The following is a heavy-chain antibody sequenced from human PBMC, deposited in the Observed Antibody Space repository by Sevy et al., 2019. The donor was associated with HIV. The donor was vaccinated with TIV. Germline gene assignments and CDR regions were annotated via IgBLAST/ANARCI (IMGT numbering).Heavy chain of an antibody. CDR3: AKALMDIVVVPAALGYYYYGMDV. V-gene: IGHV3-30*02. CDR1: GFTFSSYG. D-gene: IGHD2-2*03. J-gene: IGHJ6*02. Sequence: GGSLRLSCAASGFTFSSYGMHWVRQAPGKGLEWVAFIRYDGSNKYYADAVKGRFTISRDNSKNTLYLQMNSLRAEETAVYYCAKALMDIVVVPAALGYYYYGMDVWGQGTTVTVSS. CDR2: IRYDGSNK.